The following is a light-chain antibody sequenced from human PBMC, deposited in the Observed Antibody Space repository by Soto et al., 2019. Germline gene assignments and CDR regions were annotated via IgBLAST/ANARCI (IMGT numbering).Light chain of an antibody. CDR2: DAS. CDR1: QSVSNH. CDR3: QQRYRWPET. J-gene: IGKJ1*01. V-gene: IGKV3-11*01. Sequence: EIVLTQSPGTLSLSPGERATLSCRASQSVSNHLAWYQQKPGQSPSLLIYDASNRATGIPARFSGSGSGTDFTLSISSLEPEDFAVYYCQQRYRWPETFGQGTKV.